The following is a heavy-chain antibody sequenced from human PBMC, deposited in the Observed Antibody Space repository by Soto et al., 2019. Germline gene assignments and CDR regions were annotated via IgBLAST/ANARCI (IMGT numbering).Heavy chain of an antibody. D-gene: IGHD6-13*01. Sequence: GGSLRLSCAASGFTFSSYAMSWVRQAPGKGLEWVSAISGSGGSTYYADSVKGRFTISRANSKNTLYLQMNSLRAEDTAVYYCAKDPEYSSSRYFDYVGQGALVTVSS. V-gene: IGHV3-23*01. J-gene: IGHJ4*02. CDR3: AKDPEYSSSRYFDY. CDR2: ISGSGGST. CDR1: GFTFSSYA.